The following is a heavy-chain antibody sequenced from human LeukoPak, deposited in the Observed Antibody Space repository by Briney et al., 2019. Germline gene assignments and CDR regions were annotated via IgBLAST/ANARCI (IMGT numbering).Heavy chain of an antibody. J-gene: IGHJ4*02. CDR1: GGTFSSYA. Sequence: SVKISCKASGGTFSSYAISWVRQAPGQGLEWMGGIIPIFGTANYAQKFQGRVTITTDESTSTAYMELSSLRSEDTAVYYCARNYYGSGRQISPLDYWGQGTLVTVSS. V-gene: IGHV1-69*05. CDR2: IIPIFGTA. CDR3: ARNYYGSGRQISPLDY. D-gene: IGHD3-10*01.